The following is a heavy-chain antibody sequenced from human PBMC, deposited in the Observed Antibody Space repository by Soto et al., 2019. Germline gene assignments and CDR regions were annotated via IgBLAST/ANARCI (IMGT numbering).Heavy chain of an antibody. J-gene: IGHJ4*02. CDR2: INPNTGGT. V-gene: IGHV1-2*04. D-gene: IGHD3-22*01. Sequence: QVHLVQSGAEGKKPGASVKVSCRASGYTFTDYYIHWVRQAPGQGLEWMGWINPNTGGTLYAQKFEDWVNMTRDTAISTTLMDLSRVKSNDTAVYYWARGGGGSSGFDYWGQGTLVTASS. CDR1: GYTFTDYY. CDR3: ARGGGGSSGFDY.